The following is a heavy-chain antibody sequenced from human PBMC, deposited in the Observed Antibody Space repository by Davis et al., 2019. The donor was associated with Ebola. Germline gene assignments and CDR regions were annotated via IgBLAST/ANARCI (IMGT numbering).Heavy chain of an antibody. D-gene: IGHD3-3*01. V-gene: IGHV1-2*06. Sequence: ASVKVSCKASGYTFTGYYMHWVRQAPGQELEWMGRMNPNSGGTISPPKFQDRVTMTRDTSISTVYMELSRLRSDDTAIYYCARDDYDLWSDHYVKGSEYFHHWGQGTLVTVSS. CDR3: ARDDYDLWSDHYVKGSEYFHH. CDR2: MNPNSGGT. CDR1: GYTFTGYY. J-gene: IGHJ1*01.